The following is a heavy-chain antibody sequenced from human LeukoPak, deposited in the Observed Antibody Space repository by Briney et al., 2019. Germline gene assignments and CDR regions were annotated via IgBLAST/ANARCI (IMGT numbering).Heavy chain of an antibody. V-gene: IGHV3-74*01. D-gene: IGHD1-1*01. J-gene: IGHJ4*02. CDR3: AKDLALGWKGAKDYFDY. Sequence: GGSLRLSCAASGFTFSSHWMHWVRQTPGKGLVWVSRVSGDGSRKTYADFVRGRFTISRDNAKNTLYLQMNSLRVEDTAVYYCAKDLALGWKGAKDYFDYWGQGTLVTVSS. CDR2: VSGDGSRK. CDR1: GFTFSSHW.